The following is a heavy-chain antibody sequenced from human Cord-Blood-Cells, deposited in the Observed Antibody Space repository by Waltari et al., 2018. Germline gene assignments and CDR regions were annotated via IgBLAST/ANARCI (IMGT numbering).Heavy chain of an antibody. J-gene: IGHJ4*02. Sequence: QVQPVQSGAEVKKLGASVKVSCKASGYTFTSYDLNWGRQATGQGIVWMGWMNPNSGNTGEAQKYQGRVTMTRNTSLSTACMGLSILRSDDTAGYYCARGNWGDVDYWGQGTLVTVSS. V-gene: IGHV1-8*01. CDR3: ARGNWGDVDY. CDR1: GYTFTSYD. D-gene: IGHD3-16*01. CDR2: MNPNSGNT.